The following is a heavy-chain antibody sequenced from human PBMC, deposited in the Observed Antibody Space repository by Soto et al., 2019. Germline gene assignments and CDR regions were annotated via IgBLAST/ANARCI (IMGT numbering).Heavy chain of an antibody. CDR1: GGSISSGDSY. D-gene: IGHD2-2*02. CDR2: IYYSGST. Sequence: QVQLQESGPGLVKPSQTLSLTCTGSGGSISSGDSYWSSIRQPPGKGLEWIGYIYYSGSTYYNPSLKSRVTLSVSTSKNQVPLKLSSVTAADTAVYYCARAYPVVTDVWGQGTTVTVSS. J-gene: IGHJ6*02. CDR3: ARAYPVVTDV. V-gene: IGHV4-30-4*01.